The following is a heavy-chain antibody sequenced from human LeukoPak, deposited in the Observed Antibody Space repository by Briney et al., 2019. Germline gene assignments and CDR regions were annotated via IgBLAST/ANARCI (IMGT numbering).Heavy chain of an antibody. CDR1: GFTFSSYA. CDR3: AKDSGSSGYYYVRYYFDY. CDR2: ISGSGGST. V-gene: IGHV3-23*01. D-gene: IGHD3-22*01. Sequence: GGSLRLSCAASGFTFSSYAMSWVRQAPGKGLEWVSAISGSGGSTYYADSVKGRFTISRDNSKNTLYLQMNSLRAEDTAVYYCAKDSGSSGYYYVRYYFDYWGQGTLVTVSS. J-gene: IGHJ4*02.